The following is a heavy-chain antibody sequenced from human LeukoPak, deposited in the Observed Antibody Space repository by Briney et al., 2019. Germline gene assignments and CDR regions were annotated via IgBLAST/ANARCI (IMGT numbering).Heavy chain of an antibody. CDR1: GFSFSRYT. CDR3: ALIAVDWQQPFDY. CDR2: ISSSSTTI. D-gene: IGHD6-13*01. V-gene: IGHV3-48*01. Sequence: GGSLRLSCAASGFSFSRYTMSWVRQAPGKGLEWISYISSSSTTIKYADSVKGRFIISRDNAKNSVYLQMNSLRAEDTAVHYCALIAVDWQQPFDYWGQGTLVTVSS. J-gene: IGHJ4*02.